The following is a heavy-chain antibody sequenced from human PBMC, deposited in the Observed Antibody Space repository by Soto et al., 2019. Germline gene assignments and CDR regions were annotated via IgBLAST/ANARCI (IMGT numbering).Heavy chain of an antibody. J-gene: IGHJ5*02. CDR2: IDSSGEK. CDR3: ARRQLAVAVSPWFDP. V-gene: IGHV2-26*01. CDR1: GLSITDSEMG. Sequence: QVTLKESGPVLVKPTETLTLRCTVSGLSITDSEMGVSWIRQPPGQLLEWLAHIDSSGEKSYRTFLKSRRAISKDTSKSQIVLTMTNMDPADTPTYYCARRQLAVAVSPWFDPWGQGIPVTVSS. D-gene: IGHD6-13*01.